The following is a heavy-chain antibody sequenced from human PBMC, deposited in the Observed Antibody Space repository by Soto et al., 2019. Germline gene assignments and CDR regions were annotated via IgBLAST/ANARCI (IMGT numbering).Heavy chain of an antibody. J-gene: IGHJ4*02. Sequence: ASVKVSCKASGYTFTSYGISWVRQAPGQGLEWMGWISGYNGNTNYAQKLQGRVTMTTDTFTSTAYMELRSLRSDDTAVYYCARGSFGYSGYDYDYWGQGTLVTVSS. CDR2: ISGYNGNT. D-gene: IGHD5-12*01. CDR1: GYTFTSYG. V-gene: IGHV1-18*04. CDR3: ARGSFGYSGYDYDY.